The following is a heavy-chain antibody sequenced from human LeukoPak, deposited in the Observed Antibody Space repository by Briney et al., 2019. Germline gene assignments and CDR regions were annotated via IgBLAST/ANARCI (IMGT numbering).Heavy chain of an antibody. J-gene: IGHJ6*02. CDR3: ARPSEEYSYYYGMDV. V-gene: IGHV4-39*02. CDR2: IHYSGST. CDR1: GGSIGSTHYS. Sequence: SETLSLTCTVSGGSIGSTHYSWGWIRQPPGKGLEWIGSIHYSGSTYYNPSLKSRVTMSVDTSKNHFSLRLSSVIAADTAVYYCARPSEEYSYYYGMDVWGQGTTVTVSS.